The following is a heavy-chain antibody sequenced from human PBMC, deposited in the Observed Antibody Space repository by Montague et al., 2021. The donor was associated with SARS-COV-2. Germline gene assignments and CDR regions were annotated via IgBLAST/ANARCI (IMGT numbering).Heavy chain of an antibody. CDR3: AGGAPGY. D-gene: IGHD1-1*01. CDR1: GGSFSDYH. V-gene: IGHV4-34*01. Sequence: SETLSLTCAVYGGSFSDYHWTWIRQSPGEGLEWIGKINYGGSTKYNPSLKSRVTISIDTSKNQFSLKLTSVTAADTAVYYCAGGAPGYWGQGTLVTVSS. CDR2: INYGGST. J-gene: IGHJ4*02.